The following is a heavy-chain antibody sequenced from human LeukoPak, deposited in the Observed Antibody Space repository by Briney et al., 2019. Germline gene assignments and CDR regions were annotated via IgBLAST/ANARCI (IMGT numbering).Heavy chain of an antibody. CDR3: ANSYYYDSSGYYPAGE. V-gene: IGHV3-30*18. Sequence: GGSLRLSCAGSGFTFSGYGMHWVRQAPAKGLEGVTGIAYDGSLKHYADSVKGRFTISRDNSRNTMDLQMNSLRAEDTAVYYCANSYYYDSSGYYPAGEWGQGTLVTVSS. CDR2: IAYDGSLK. J-gene: IGHJ4*02. CDR1: GFTFSGYG. D-gene: IGHD3-22*01.